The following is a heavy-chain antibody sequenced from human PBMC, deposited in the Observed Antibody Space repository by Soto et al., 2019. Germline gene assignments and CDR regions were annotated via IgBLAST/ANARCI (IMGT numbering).Heavy chain of an antibody. CDR3: ARDRRQFGGSYPFPPDY. CDR1: GYTFISYG. CDR2: ISAYNGNT. J-gene: IGHJ4*02. Sequence: QVQVVQSGAEVKKPGASVKVSCKASGYTFISYGFSWVRQAPGQGLEWMGWISAYNGNTNYAQKFQGRVSMTTDTSTSTADMELRSLRSDDTAVYYCARDRRQFGGSYPFPPDYWGQGTLVTVSS. V-gene: IGHV1-18*01. D-gene: IGHD1-26*01.